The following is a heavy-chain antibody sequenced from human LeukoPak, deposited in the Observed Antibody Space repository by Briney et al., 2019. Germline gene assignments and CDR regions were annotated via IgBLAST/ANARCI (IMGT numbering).Heavy chain of an antibody. Sequence: SETLSLTCTVSGGSISSYYWSWVRQPAGKGLEWIGRIYTSGSTNYNPSLKSRVTMSVDTSKNQFSLKLTSVTVADTAVYYCARDKWELLDAFDIWGQGTMVTVSS. D-gene: IGHD1-26*01. CDR2: IYTSGST. J-gene: IGHJ3*02. V-gene: IGHV4-4*07. CDR3: ARDKWELLDAFDI. CDR1: GGSISSYY.